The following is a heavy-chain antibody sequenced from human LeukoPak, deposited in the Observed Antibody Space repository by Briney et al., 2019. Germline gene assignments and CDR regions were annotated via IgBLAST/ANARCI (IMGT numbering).Heavy chain of an antibody. CDR1: GFTYSSYW. V-gene: IGHV3-7*01. CDR3: ARCSSLLRFLEWLWAQNAFDI. CDR2: IKQDGREK. D-gene: IGHD3-3*01. Sequence: GGSLRLSGAASGFTYSSYWMSWVRQAPGKGLEWVANIKQDGREKYYVDSVKGRFTISRDNAKNSQYLQMNSLRAEDTAVYYCARCSSLLRFLEWLWAQNAFDIWGQGTMVTVSS. J-gene: IGHJ3*02.